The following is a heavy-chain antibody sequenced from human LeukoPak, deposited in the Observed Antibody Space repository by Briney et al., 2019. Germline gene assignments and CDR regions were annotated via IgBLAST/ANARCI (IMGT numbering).Heavy chain of an antibody. Sequence: GGSLRLSCAASGFTFSDHSMDWVRQAPGKGLEWVGRTRNKANSYTTEYAAPVKGRFTISRDDSKNSLYLQMNSLKTEDTAVYYCARGYWSGYYFDNWGQRTLVTVSS. D-gene: IGHD3-3*01. CDR1: GFTFSDHS. CDR2: TRNKANSYTT. J-gene: IGHJ4*02. CDR3: ARGYWSGYYFDN. V-gene: IGHV3-72*01.